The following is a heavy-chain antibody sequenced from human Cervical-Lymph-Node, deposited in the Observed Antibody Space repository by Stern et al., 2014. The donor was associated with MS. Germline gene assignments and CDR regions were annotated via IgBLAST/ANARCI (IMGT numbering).Heavy chain of an antibody. Sequence: VQLVESGADVKKPGASLKVSCKASGYTFTDYYMQWVRQAPGQGLAWMGWIHPNSGDTNYARKFQGRVTLTRDTSISTAYLELSRLTYDDTAVYYCARGLATALIADFWGQGTLVTVS. D-gene: IGHD2-21*01. CDR2: IHPNSGDT. CDR3: ARGLATALIADF. V-gene: IGHV1-2*02. J-gene: IGHJ4*02. CDR1: GYTFTDYY.